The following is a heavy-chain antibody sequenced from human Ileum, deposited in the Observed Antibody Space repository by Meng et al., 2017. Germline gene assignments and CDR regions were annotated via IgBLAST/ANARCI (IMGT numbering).Heavy chain of an antibody. CDR2: MNPNSGNT. CDR3: AGRRPYGDYPISNY. CDR1: GYTFSSYD. J-gene: IGHJ4*02. V-gene: IGHV1-8*01. Sequence: QGQRVLAGAEVKKPEASWKVPCKASGYTFSSYDINWVRQATGQGLEWMGWMNPNSGNTNYAQKFHGRVTMTRNTSISTAYLELSSLISEDTAIYYCAGRRPYGDYPISNYWGQGTLVTVSS. D-gene: IGHD4-17*01.